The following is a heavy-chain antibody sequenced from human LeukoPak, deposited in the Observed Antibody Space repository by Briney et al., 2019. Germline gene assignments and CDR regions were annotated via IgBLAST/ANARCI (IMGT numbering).Heavy chain of an antibody. V-gene: IGHV3-21*01. D-gene: IGHD3-10*01. J-gene: IGHJ4*02. Sequence: GSLRLSCAASGFTFSSSAMSWVRQAPGKGLEWVSSISSSSSYIYYADSVKGRFTISRDNAKNSLYLQMNSLRAEDTAVYYCARVGGSGSYYNRGFDYWGQGTLVTVSS. CDR1: GFTFSSSA. CDR2: ISSSSSYI. CDR3: ARVGGSGSYYNRGFDY.